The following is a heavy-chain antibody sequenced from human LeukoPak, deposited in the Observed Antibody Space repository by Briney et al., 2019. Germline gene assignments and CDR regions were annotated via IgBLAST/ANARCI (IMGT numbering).Heavy chain of an antibody. J-gene: IGHJ5*02. CDR1: GGSISSSSYY. V-gene: IGHV4-39*01. CDR2: IYYSGST. Sequence: SQTLSLTCTVSGGSISSSSYYWGWIRQPPGKGLEWIGSIYYSGSTYYNPSLKSQVTISVDTSKNQFSLKLSSVTAADTAVYYCARRTFTSCSPWGQGTLVTVSS. CDR3: ARRTFTSCSP. D-gene: IGHD2-2*01.